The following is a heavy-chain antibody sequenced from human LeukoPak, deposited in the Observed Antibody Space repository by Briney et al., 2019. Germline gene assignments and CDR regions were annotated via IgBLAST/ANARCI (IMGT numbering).Heavy chain of an antibody. CDR1: GGSFSGYY. V-gene: IGHV4-34*01. D-gene: IGHD3-22*01. J-gene: IGHJ3*02. CDR3: ARENTYHYDSSGREDAFDI. CDR2: INHSGST. Sequence: PSETLSLTCAVYGGSFSGYYWSWIRQPPGKGLEWVGEINHSGSTNYNPSLKSRVTISVDTSKNQFSLKLSSVTAADTAVYYCARENTYHYDSSGREDAFDIWGQGTMVTVSS.